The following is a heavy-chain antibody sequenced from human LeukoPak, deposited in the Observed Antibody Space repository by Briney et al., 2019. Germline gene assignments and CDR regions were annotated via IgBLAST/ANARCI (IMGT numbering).Heavy chain of an antibody. Sequence: PGGSLRLSCAASGFTFDDYAMHWVRQAPGKGLEWVSGISWNSGSIGHADSVKGRFTISRDNAQNSLYLQMNSLRAEDTALYYCAKDGGGDIVVVVSYYFDYWGQGTLVTVSS. V-gene: IGHV3-9*01. CDR3: AKDGGGDIVVVVSYYFDY. J-gene: IGHJ4*02. CDR2: ISWNSGSI. D-gene: IGHD2-15*01. CDR1: GFTFDDYA.